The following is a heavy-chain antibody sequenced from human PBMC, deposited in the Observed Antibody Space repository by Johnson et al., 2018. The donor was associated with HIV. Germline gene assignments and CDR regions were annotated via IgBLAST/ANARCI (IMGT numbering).Heavy chain of an antibody. CDR3: ARERRPWGPDAFDI. CDR2: INWNGGNT. CDR1: GFTFDDYA. Sequence: MQLVESGGGLVQPGRSLRLSCAASGFTFDDYAMHWVRQAPGKGLEWVSGINWNGGNTGYADSMKGRFTISRDNSKNTLYLQMNSLRAEDTAVYYCARERRPWGPDAFDIWGQGTMVTVSS. V-gene: IGHV3-20*04. D-gene: IGHD3-16*01. J-gene: IGHJ3*02.